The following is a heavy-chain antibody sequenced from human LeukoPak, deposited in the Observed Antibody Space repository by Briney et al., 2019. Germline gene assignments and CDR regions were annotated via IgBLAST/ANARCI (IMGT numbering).Heavy chain of an antibody. D-gene: IGHD2-2*01. CDR1: GYTFNTYY. Sequence: ASVKVSCKVFGYTFNTYYIHWVRQAPGQGLEWMGIINPSVGTTKSPDKFQGRVTMTRDTSTSTVYMELSGLGSDDTATYYCTRAQSYCTSTSCSADYWGQGTLVTVSS. V-gene: IGHV1-46*02. CDR2: INPSVGTT. J-gene: IGHJ4*02. CDR3: TRAQSYCTSTSCSADY.